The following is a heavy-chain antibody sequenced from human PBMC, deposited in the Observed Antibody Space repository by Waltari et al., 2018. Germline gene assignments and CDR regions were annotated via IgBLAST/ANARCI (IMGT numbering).Heavy chain of an antibody. CDR2: IYHSGST. Sequence: QVQLQESGPGLVKPSETLSLTCAVSGYSLSSGYYWGWIRQPPGKGLECIGSIYHSGSTYYNPSLKSRVTISVDTSKNQFSLKLSSVTAVDTAVYYCARHAKYSSSSPYFDYWGQGTLVTVSS. CDR1: GYSLSSGYY. V-gene: IGHV4-38-2*01. J-gene: IGHJ4*02. D-gene: IGHD6-6*01. CDR3: ARHAKYSSSSPYFDY.